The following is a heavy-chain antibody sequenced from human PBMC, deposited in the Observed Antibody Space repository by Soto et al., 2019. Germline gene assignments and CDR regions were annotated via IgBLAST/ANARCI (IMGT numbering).Heavy chain of an antibody. V-gene: IGHV3-23*01. J-gene: IGHJ5*02. CDR3: AHKGRVVVITKVSPDWFDP. D-gene: IGHD3-22*01. CDR1: GFTFSSYA. CDR2: ISDSGGST. Sequence: GGSLRLSCGASGFTFSSYAMSWVRQAPGKGLEWVSAISDSGGSTYYADSMKGRFTISRDNSKNTLYLQMNSLRAEDTATYYCAHKGRVVVITKVSPDWFDPWGQGTLVTVSS.